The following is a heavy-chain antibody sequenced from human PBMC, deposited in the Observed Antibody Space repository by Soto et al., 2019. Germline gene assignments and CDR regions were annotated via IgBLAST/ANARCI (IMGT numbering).Heavy chain of an antibody. Sequence: GESLKISCKGSGYSFTSYWIGWVRQMPGKGLEWMGTIYPGDSDTRYSPSFQGQVTISADKSISTAYLQWSSLKASDTAMYYCARMGGSGSYYYYYYYGMDVWGQGTTVTVS. CDR2: IYPGDSDT. CDR1: GYSFTSYW. V-gene: IGHV5-51*01. CDR3: ARMGGSGSYYYYYYYGMDV. J-gene: IGHJ6*02. D-gene: IGHD3-10*01.